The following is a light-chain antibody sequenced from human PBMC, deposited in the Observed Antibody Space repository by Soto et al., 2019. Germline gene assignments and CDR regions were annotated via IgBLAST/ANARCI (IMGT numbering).Light chain of an antibody. Sequence: SYELTQPPSVSVSPGQTARITCSGDALPKKFASWYQQKSGQAPLLVIYDDSRRPSGIPERFSGSSSGTVATLTVTEAQVEDEADYYCYSLAHSGNIMVFGGGTKLTVL. CDR1: ALPKKF. CDR3: YSLAHSGNIMV. CDR2: DDS. V-gene: IGLV3-10*01. J-gene: IGLJ2*01.